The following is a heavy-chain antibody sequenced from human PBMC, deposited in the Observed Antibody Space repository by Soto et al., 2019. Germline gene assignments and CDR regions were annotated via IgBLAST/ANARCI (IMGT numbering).Heavy chain of an antibody. D-gene: IGHD6-13*01. V-gene: IGHV3-43*01. J-gene: IGHJ6*02. CDR2: ISWDGGST. Sequence: GGSLRLSCAASGFTFDEYTMHWVRQAPGKGLEWVSLISWDGGSTYYADSVKRRFTISRDNSKNSLYLQMNSLRTEDTALYYCAKGTYSSIKNRYYYYGMDVWGQGTTVTVSS. CDR1: GFTFDEYT. CDR3: AKGTYSSIKNRYYYYGMDV.